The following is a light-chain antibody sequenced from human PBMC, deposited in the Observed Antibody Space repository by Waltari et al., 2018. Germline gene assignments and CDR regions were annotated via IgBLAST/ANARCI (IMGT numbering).Light chain of an antibody. CDR2: EVN. J-gene: IGLJ2*01. CDR3: SSYAGSNTLV. Sequence: QSALTQPPSASGSPGQSVTISCTGTNSDVGTYNYVSWFQQHPGRAPKLLIHEVNKRPSGVPDRFSGSKSDNRASLTVSGLQADDEAVYHCSSYAGSNTLVFGGGTKLTVL. CDR1: NSDVGTYNY. V-gene: IGLV2-8*01.